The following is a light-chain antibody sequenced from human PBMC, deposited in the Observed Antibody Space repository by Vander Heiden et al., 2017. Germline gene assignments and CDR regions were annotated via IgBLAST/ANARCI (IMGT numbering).Light chain of an antibody. CDR3: CSYASSSTWV. J-gene: IGLJ3*02. CDR2: EVS. Sequence: QPALTQPASVSGPPGQPTTISCTGTSSDVGSYNVVSWYQQHPGKAPKLMIYEVSKRPSGVSNRFSGSKSGNTASLTISGLQAEDEADYYCCSYASSSTWVFGGGTKLTVL. CDR1: SSDVGSYNV. V-gene: IGLV2-23*02.